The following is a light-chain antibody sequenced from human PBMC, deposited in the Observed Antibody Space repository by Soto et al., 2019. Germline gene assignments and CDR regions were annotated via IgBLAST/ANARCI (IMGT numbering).Light chain of an antibody. CDR2: RNN. V-gene: IGLV1-47*01. J-gene: IGLJ3*02. CDR3: AAWEDSLSGRGV. Sequence: QSVLTQPPSASGTPGQRVTISCSGSSSNIGSYYVYWYQQLPGTAPKLLIYRNNQPPSGVPDRFSGSKSGTSASLAISGLRSEDEADYYCAAWEDSLSGRGVFGGGTKLTVL. CDR1: SSNIGSYY.